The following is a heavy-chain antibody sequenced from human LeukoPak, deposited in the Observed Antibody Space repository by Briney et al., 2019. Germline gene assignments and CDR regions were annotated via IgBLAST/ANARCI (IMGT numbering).Heavy chain of an antibody. Sequence: ASVQVSCKASGGTFSSYAISWVRQAPGQGLEWMGGIIPIFGTANYAQKFQGRVTITADESTSTAYMELSSLRSEDTAVYYCARDRVTIFGVVTPYYYYGMDVWGQGTTVTVSS. J-gene: IGHJ6*02. CDR1: GGTFSSYA. D-gene: IGHD3-3*01. CDR2: IIPIFGTA. V-gene: IGHV1-69*13. CDR3: ARDRVTIFGVVTPYYYYGMDV.